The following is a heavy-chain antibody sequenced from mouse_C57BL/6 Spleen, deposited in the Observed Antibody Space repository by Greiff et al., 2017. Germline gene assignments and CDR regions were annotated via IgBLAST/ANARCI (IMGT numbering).Heavy chain of an antibody. V-gene: IGHV8-12*01. Sequence: QVTLKESGPGILQSSQTLSLTCSFSGFSLSTSGMGVSWIRQPSGKGLEWLAHIYWDDDKRYNPSLKSRLTISKDTSRNQVFLKITSVDTADTATYYCARRGPLYYSNYVHWYFDVWGTGTTVTVSS. J-gene: IGHJ1*03. D-gene: IGHD2-5*01. CDR1: GFSLSTSGMG. CDR3: ARRGPLYYSNYVHWYFDV. CDR2: IYWDDDK.